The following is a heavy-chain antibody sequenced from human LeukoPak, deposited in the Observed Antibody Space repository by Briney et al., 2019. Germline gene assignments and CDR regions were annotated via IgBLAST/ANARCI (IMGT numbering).Heavy chain of an antibody. CDR1: GFTFSSYA. CDR2: VWYDGTKT. V-gene: IGHV3-33*08. J-gene: IGHJ4*02. Sequence: PGGSLRLSCAASGFTFSSYAMSWVRQAPGKGLEWVAVVWYDGTKTYSPDSVKGRITISRDDSKNTLYLQMNSLRAEDTAVYHCARGVDYYDSSGTIDYWGQGTLVTVSS. D-gene: IGHD3-22*01. CDR3: ARGVDYYDSSGTIDY.